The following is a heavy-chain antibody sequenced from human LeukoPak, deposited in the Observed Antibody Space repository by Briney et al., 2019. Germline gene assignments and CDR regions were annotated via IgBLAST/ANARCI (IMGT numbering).Heavy chain of an antibody. CDR1: GFTFDDYA. D-gene: IGHD6-13*01. CDR3: AKDMRSGSSWYFDAFDI. CDR2: ISWNSGSI. Sequence: GRSLRLSCAASGFTFDDYAMHWVRHAPGKGLEWVSGISWNSGSIGYADSVKGRFTISRDNTKNSLYLQMNSLRAEDTALYYCAKDMRSGSSWYFDAFDIWGQGTMVTVSS. V-gene: IGHV3-9*01. J-gene: IGHJ3*02.